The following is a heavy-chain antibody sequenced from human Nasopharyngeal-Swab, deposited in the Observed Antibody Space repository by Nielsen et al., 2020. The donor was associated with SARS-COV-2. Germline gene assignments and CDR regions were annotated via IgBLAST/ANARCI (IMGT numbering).Heavy chain of an antibody. CDR3: AKDIHGSGSSFDY. V-gene: IGHV3-30*18. Sequence: GESLKISRAASGFTFSSYGMHWVRQAPGKGLEWVAVISYDGSNKYYADSVKGRFTISRDNSKNTLYLQMNSLRAEDTAVYYCAKDIHGSGSSFDYWGQGTLVTVSS. D-gene: IGHD3-10*01. CDR1: GFTFSSYG. CDR2: ISYDGSNK. J-gene: IGHJ4*02.